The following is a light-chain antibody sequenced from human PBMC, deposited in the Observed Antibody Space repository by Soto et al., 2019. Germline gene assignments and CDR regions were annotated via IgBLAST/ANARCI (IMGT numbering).Light chain of an antibody. Sequence: VLKQPPGTVSVSAGESATVSRSAGQSVGSDLSWYQPRSGQAPLLLSYCASTRATAVPVKFSGSGSGSAFTLTILRLQSDDFAVYSCLQYHTLWAFGQGTKVDIK. CDR1: QSVGSD. V-gene: IGKV3-15*01. CDR3: LQYHTLWA. J-gene: IGKJ1*01. CDR2: CAS.